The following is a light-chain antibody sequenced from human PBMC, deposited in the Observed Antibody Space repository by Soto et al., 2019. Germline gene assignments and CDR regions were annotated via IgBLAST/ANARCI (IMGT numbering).Light chain of an antibody. CDR3: QQYNSYWT. V-gene: IGKV1-27*01. J-gene: IGKJ1*01. Sequence: DIQMTQSPSSLSAYLGDRVTITFRASQGISNYLAWYQQEPGRLPKLLLFGASTLQSGVPARFSGSGSGTLFTLTINGLLPDDFATYYCQQYNSYWTFGQGSKVDI. CDR1: QGISNY. CDR2: GAS.